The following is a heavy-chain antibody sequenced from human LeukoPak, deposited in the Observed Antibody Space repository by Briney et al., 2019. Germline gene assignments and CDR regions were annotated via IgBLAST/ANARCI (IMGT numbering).Heavy chain of an antibody. D-gene: IGHD6-13*01. J-gene: IGHJ4*02. CDR1: GYTFTSYG. CDR3: ARGPAAAAGDY. Sequence: ASVKVSCKASGYTFTSYGISWVRQATGQGLEWMGWMNPNSGNTGYAQKFQGRVTMTRNTSISTAYMELSSLRSEDTAVYYCARGPAAAAGDYWGQGTLVTVSS. V-gene: IGHV1-8*02. CDR2: MNPNSGNT.